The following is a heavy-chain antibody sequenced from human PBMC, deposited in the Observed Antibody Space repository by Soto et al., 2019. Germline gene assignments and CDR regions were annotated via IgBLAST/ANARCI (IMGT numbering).Heavy chain of an antibody. J-gene: IGHJ6*02. V-gene: IGHV3-33*01. CDR1: GFTFSSYG. Sequence: GGSLRLSCAASGFTFSSYGMHWVCQAPGKGLEWVAVIWYDRSNKYYADSVKGRFTISRDNSKNTLYLQMNSLRAEDTAVYYCARDPLEPPYYYYGMDVWGQGTTVTVSS. CDR3: ARDPLEPPYYYYGMDV. D-gene: IGHD1-1*01. CDR2: IWYDRSNK.